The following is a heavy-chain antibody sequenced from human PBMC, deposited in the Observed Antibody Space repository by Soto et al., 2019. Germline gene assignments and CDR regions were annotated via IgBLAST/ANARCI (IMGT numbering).Heavy chain of an antibody. J-gene: IGHJ2*01. CDR2: ISGDGGST. Sequence: EAQLLESGGGVLQPGGSPRLSCAASGFTFSTYAMSWVRQAPGKGLEWVSGISGDGGSTYFADFVKGRFTISRDNSKNTLYLHVNSLRAEDTAVYYCAKGDLSYGGLRYFDLWGRGTLVTVSS. CDR1: GFTFSTYA. D-gene: IGHD5-12*01. V-gene: IGHV3-23*01. CDR3: AKGDLSYGGLRYFDL.